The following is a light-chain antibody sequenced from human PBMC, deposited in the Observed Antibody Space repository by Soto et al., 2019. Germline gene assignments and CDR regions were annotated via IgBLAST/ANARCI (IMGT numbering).Light chain of an antibody. J-gene: IGKJ3*01. V-gene: IGKV1-27*01. CDR3: QKYASAPFT. Sequence: DIQMTQSPSSLSASLGDRVNITCRASETISTYLAWYQQQPGKVPKLLLYAPSILQSGVPSRFSGRRSGTVFTLTISGLQTEDVATYYCQKYASAPFTFGPGAKVEIK. CDR2: APS. CDR1: ETISTY.